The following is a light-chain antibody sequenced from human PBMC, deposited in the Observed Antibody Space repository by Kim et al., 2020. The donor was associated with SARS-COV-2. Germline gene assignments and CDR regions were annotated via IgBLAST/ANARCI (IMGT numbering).Light chain of an antibody. CDR1: SSDIGTYRY. CDR3: SSYIRSSSFA. CDR2: DVS. J-gene: IGLJ3*02. V-gene: IGLV2-14*03. Sequence: GQSITISCTESSSDIGTYRYVSWYQQHPGKAPKLIIYDVSERPSGVSYRFSGSKSGNTASLTISGLQAEDEGDYYCSSYIRSSSFAFGGGTKVTVL.